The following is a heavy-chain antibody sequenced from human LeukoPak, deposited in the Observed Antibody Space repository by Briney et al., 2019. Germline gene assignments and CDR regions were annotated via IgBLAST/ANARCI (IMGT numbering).Heavy chain of an antibody. CDR3: ARLESNLVVAGMY. D-gene: IGHD2-15*01. CDR1: GGSISSSSYY. V-gene: IGHV4-39*01. J-gene: IGHJ4*02. CDR2: IYYSGST. Sequence: SETLSLTCTVSGGSISSSSYYWGWLRQPPGKGLEWIGSIYYSGSTYYNPSLKSRVTISVDTSKNQFSLKLSSVTAADTAVYYCARLESNLVVAGMYWGQGTLVTVSS.